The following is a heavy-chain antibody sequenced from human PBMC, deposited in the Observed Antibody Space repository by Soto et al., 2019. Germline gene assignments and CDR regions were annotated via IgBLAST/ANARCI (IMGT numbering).Heavy chain of an antibody. D-gene: IGHD5-12*01. V-gene: IGHV1-18*04. CDR2: IGGDSSNA. CDR3: ARGWWYSGNDFVFDH. CDR1: GYSFYSYG. Sequence: QVQLVQSGAEVKRPGASVKVSCKATGYSFYSYGFTWVRQAPGQGLEWMGWIGGDSSNAKYVQKFQGRVTMTTDPSTRTAYMELRSLGSGDTAVYYCARGWWYSGNDFVFDHWGQGTLVTVSS. J-gene: IGHJ4*02.